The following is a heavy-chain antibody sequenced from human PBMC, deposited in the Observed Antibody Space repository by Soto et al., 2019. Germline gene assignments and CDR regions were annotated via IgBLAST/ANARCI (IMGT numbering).Heavy chain of an antibody. CDR3: ARTRTVAYYYGMDV. V-gene: IGHV4-39*01. CDR1: GVSISSSTYY. Sequence: PSETLSLTCTVSGVSISSSTYYWGWIRQPPGRGLEWIGSIYYSRNSGSTYYNPSLKSRVTVSVDTSKNQFSLKLSSVTAADTAVYFCARTRTVAYYYGMDVWGQGTTVTVSS. J-gene: IGHJ6*02. D-gene: IGHD4-4*01. CDR2: IYYSRNSGST.